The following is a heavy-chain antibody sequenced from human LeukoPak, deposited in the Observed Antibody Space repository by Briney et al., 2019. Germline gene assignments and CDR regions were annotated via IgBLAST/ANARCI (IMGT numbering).Heavy chain of an antibody. D-gene: IGHD3-9*01. CDR3: ARLPQPSDILTAYANSFDY. V-gene: IGHV4-34*01. J-gene: IGHJ4*02. CDR2: INHSGST. Sequence: GSLRLYCAASGFTFSTYGMSWVRQPPGKGLEWIGEINHSGSTNYNPSLKSRVTISVDTSKNQFSLKLSSVTAADTAVYYCARLPQPSDILTAYANSFDYWGQGSLVTVSS. CDR1: GFTFSTYG.